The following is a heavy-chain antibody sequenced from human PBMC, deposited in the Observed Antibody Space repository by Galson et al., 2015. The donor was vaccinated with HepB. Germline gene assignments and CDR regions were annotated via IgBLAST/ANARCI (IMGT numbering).Heavy chain of an antibody. D-gene: IGHD1-26*01. CDR2: ISHDGSSI. V-gene: IGHV3-30*01. CDR1: GFTFSNFA. CDR3: ARDQGHHLVGATDVFDI. Sequence: SLRLSCAGSGFTFSNFAMHWVRQAPGKGLEWVAVISHDGSSIKNADSVKGRFTISRDNSKNTLYLQMNSLRPEDTAVYYCARDQGHHLVGATDVFDIWGQGTLVTVSS. J-gene: IGHJ3*02.